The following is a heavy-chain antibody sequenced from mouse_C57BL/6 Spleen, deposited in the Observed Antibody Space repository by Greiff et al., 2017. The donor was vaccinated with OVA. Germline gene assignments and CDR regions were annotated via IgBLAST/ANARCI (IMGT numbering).Heavy chain of an antibody. D-gene: IGHD2-1*01. CDR3: ARGRDGNYGGNYFDY. J-gene: IGHJ2*01. CDR2: INPSSGYT. Sequence: VQLQQSGAELARPGASVKMSCKASGYTFTSYTMHWVKQRPGQGLEWIGYINPSSGYTKYNQKFKDKATLTADKSSSTAYMQLSSLTSEDSAVYYCARGRDGNYGGNYFDYWGQGTTLIVSS. V-gene: IGHV1-4*01. CDR1: GYTFTSYT.